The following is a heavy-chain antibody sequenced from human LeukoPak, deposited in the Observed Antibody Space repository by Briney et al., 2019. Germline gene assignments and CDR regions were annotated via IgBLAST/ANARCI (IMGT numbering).Heavy chain of an antibody. Sequence: PGGSLRLSCAVSGFTFSSYEMNWVRQAPGKGLERVSYISSGGSSMFYADSVKGRFTISRDNAKNSLCLQMNSLRAEDTAVYYCARDMTTVTTSSVSGYYFYGMDVWGQGTTVTVAS. J-gene: IGHJ6*02. V-gene: IGHV3-48*03. CDR1: GFTFSSYE. CDR3: ARDMTTVTTSSVSGYYFYGMDV. D-gene: IGHD4-17*01. CDR2: ISSGGSSM.